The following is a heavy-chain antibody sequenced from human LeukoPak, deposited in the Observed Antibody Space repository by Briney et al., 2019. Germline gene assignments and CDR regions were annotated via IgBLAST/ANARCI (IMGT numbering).Heavy chain of an antibody. J-gene: IGHJ4*02. CDR2: SSYSGST. CDR1: GGSISSTSYY. V-gene: IGHV4-39*07. Sequence: SETLSLTCTVSGGSISSTSYYWGWIRQPPGRGLEWLGSSSYSGSTYYNPSLKSRVTISVDTSKNQFSLKLSSVTAADTAVYYCATWKQELAPIDYWGQGTLVTVSS. D-gene: IGHD6-13*01. CDR3: ATWKQELAPIDY.